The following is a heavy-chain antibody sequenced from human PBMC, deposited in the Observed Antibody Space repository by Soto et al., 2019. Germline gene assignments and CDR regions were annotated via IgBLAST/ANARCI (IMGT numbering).Heavy chain of an antibody. V-gene: IGHV3-53*04. CDR3: ARDVHFDWSLDY. D-gene: IGHD3-9*01. J-gene: IGHJ4*02. Sequence: PGGSLRLSCAVFGFTVSNNYMSWVRQAPGKGLEWVSVVFSGGSTYYADSVKGRFTVSRHNSKNTMYLQMNSLRAEDAAVYYCARDVHFDWSLDYWGRGTLVTVSS. CDR1: GFTVSNNY. CDR2: VFSGGST.